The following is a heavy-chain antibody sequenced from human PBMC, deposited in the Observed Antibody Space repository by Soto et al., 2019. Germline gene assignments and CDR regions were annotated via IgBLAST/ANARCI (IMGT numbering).Heavy chain of an antibody. J-gene: IGHJ6*02. D-gene: IGHD2-15*01. V-gene: IGHV1-69*01. CDR3: AKGYCSGGSCYRSAKYYYYYGMDV. CDR2: IIPIFGTA. CDR1: GGTFSSYA. Sequence: QVQLLQSGAEVKKPGSSVKVSCKASGGTFSSYAISWVRQAPGQGLAWMGGIIPIFGTANYAQKFQGRVTITADESTSTAYMELSSLRSEDTAVYYCAKGYCSGGSCYRSAKYYYYYGMDVWGQGTTVTVSS.